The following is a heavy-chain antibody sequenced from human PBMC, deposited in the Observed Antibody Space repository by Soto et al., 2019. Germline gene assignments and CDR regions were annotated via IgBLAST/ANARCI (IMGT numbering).Heavy chain of an antibody. D-gene: IGHD3-16*01. CDR2: IIPILGIA. Sequence: QVQLVQSGAEVKKPGSSVNVSCKASGGTFSSYTISWVRQSPGQGLEWMGRIIPILGIANYAQKCQGRVTIPADKSTSTAYMALSSLRAEETAVYYWATLLGGWFDTWGQGTLVTVSS. CDR3: ATLLGGWFDT. CDR1: GGTFSSYT. V-gene: IGHV1-69*02. J-gene: IGHJ5*02.